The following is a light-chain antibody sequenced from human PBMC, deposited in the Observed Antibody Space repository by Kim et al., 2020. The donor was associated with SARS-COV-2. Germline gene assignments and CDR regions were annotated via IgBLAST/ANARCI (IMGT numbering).Light chain of an antibody. CDR3: QQYYSYPPT. CDR2: AAS. CDR1: QGISSY. V-gene: IGKV1-8*01. Sequence: ASTGDRVTIPCRASQGISSYLAWYQQKPGKAPKLLIYAASTLKSGVPSRFSGSGSGTDFTLTISCLQSEDFATYYCQQYYSYPPTFGGGTQVDIK. J-gene: IGKJ4*01.